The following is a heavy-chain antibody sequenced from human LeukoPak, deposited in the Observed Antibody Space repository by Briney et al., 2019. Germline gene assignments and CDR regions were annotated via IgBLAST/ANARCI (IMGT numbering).Heavy chain of an antibody. CDR2: ISYDGSNK. CDR3: AKDVVYYGSGVADYFDY. D-gene: IGHD3-10*01. CDR1: GFTFSSYA. Sequence: GGSLRLSCAASGFTFSSYAMHWVRQAPGKGLEWVAVISYDGSNKYYADSVKGRFTISRDNSKNTLYLQMNSLRAEDTAVYYCAKDVVYYGSGVADYFDYWGQGTLVTVSS. J-gene: IGHJ4*02. V-gene: IGHV3-30-3*01.